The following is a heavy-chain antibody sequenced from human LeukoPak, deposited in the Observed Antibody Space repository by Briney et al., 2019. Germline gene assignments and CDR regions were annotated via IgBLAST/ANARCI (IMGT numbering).Heavy chain of an antibody. CDR3: ARGLLPYYFDY. CDR1: GFTFSSYS. CDR2: ISSSSSYI. D-gene: IGHD2-15*01. V-gene: IGHV3-21*04. Sequence: KSGGSLRLSCAASGFTFSSYSMNWVRQAPGKGLEWVSSISSSSSYIYYADSVKGRFTISRDNSKNTLYLQMNSLRAEDTAVYYCARGLLPYYFDYWGQGTLVTVSS. J-gene: IGHJ4*02.